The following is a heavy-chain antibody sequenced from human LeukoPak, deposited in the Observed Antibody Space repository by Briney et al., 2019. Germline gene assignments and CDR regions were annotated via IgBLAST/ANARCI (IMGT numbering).Heavy chain of an antibody. CDR2: IYYSGST. CDR3: ARVLNYYDSSGYSVYYFDY. D-gene: IGHD3-22*01. J-gene: IGHJ4*02. Sequence: SETLSLTCTVSGGSISSYYWSWIRQPPGKGLEWIGYIYYSGSTNYNPSLKSRVTISVDTSKNQFSLKLSSVTAADTAVYYCARVLNYYDSSGYSVYYFDYWGQGTLVTVSS. V-gene: IGHV4-59*01. CDR1: GGSISSYY.